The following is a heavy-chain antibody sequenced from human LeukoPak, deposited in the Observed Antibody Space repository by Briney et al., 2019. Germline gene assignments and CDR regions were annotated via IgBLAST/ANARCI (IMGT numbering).Heavy chain of an antibody. Sequence: PGGSLRLSCAASGFTVSSSYMTWVSHAPGKGLEWVSVIYSGGGTNYADSVKGRFTISRDNSKNTLYLQMTSLRAEDTAVYYCARGLVGVTTVPMDWGQGTLVTVSS. CDR2: IYSGGGT. V-gene: IGHV3-66*01. J-gene: IGHJ4*02. CDR1: GFTVSSSY. CDR3: ARGLVGVTTVPMD. D-gene: IGHD4-11*01.